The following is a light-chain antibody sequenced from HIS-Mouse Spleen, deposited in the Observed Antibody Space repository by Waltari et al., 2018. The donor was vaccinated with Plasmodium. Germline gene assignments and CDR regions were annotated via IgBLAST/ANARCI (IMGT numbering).Light chain of an antibody. CDR2: GAS. J-gene: IGKJ3*01. Sequence: EIMMTQSPATLSVSPGARATLSCRASQSVSSNLAWYQQKPGQAPRLLIYGASTRATVIPARFSGSGSGTEFTLTISSLQSEDFAVYYCQQYNNWSFTFGPGTKVDIK. CDR3: QQYNNWSFT. V-gene: IGKV3-15*01. CDR1: QSVSSN.